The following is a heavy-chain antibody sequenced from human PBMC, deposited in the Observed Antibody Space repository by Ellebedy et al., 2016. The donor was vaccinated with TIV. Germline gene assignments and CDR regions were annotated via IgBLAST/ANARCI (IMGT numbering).Heavy chain of an antibody. Sequence: GGSLRLSXAASGFTFSSYWMHWVRQAPGKGLVWVSRINSDGSSTSYADSVKGRFTISRDNSKNTLYLQMNSLRAEDTAVYYCARSLDTAMATYYFDYWGQGTLVTVSS. CDR2: INSDGSST. CDR3: ARSLDTAMATYYFDY. J-gene: IGHJ4*02. CDR1: GFTFSSYW. D-gene: IGHD5-18*01. V-gene: IGHV3-74*01.